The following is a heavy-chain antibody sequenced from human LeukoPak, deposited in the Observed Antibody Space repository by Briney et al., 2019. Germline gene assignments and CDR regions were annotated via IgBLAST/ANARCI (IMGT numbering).Heavy chain of an antibody. CDR3: ARRGVPVAYYYYYYGMDV. V-gene: IGHV1-18*01. CDR2: ISAYNGNT. Sequence: ASVKVSCKASGYTFTSYGISWVRQAPGQGLEWMGWISAYNGNTNYAQKLQGRVTMTTDTSTSTAYMELRSLRSDDTAVYYCARRGVPVAYYYYYYGMDVWGQGTTVTVSS. CDR1: GYTFTSYG. J-gene: IGHJ6*02. D-gene: IGHD2-2*01.